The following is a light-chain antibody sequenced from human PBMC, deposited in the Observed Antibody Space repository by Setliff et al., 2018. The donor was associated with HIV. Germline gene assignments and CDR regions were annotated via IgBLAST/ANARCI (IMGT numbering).Light chain of an antibody. V-gene: IGLV2-14*03. CDR2: DVS. J-gene: IGLJ1*01. CDR1: SSDVGGYNY. CDR3: TSYSSNTTLGI. Sequence: QSALAQPASVSGSPGQSITISCSGTSSDVGGYNYVSWYQQHPGKVPKLMIYDVSNRPSGVSNRFSGSKSGNTASLAISGLQAEDEADYYCTSYSSNTTLGIFGTGTKVTVL.